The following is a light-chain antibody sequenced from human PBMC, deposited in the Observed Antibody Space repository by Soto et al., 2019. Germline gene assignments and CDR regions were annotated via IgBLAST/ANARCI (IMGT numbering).Light chain of an antibody. V-gene: IGLV1-51*01. CDR1: SSNIGSHY. CDR2: DNN. J-gene: IGLJ1*01. Sequence: QSVLTQPPSVSAAPGQKVTISCSGRSSNIGSHYVSWYQQFPGTAPKLLIYDNNQRPSGIPDRFSASKSGTSATLGITGLQPGDEADYYCGTWDSSLTAGVFGTGTKLTVL. CDR3: GTWDSSLTAGV.